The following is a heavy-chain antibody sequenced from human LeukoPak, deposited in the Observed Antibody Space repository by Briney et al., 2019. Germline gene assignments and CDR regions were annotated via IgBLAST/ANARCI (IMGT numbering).Heavy chain of an antibody. J-gene: IGHJ6*03. D-gene: IGHD3-22*01. CDR1: GYSFTSYY. CDR2: INPSGGST. Sequence: ASVKVSCKASGYSFTSYYMHWVRQAPGQGLEWMGIINPSGGSTSYAQKFQGRVTMTRDMSTSTVYMEPSSLRSEDTAVYYCARDSALGYYDSSGYYSSEYYYYYCMDVWGKGTTVTVSS. CDR3: ARDSALGYYDSSGYYSSEYYYYYCMDV. V-gene: IGHV1-46*01.